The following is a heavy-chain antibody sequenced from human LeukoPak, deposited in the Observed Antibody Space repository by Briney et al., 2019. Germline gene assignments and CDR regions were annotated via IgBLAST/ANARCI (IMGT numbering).Heavy chain of an antibody. V-gene: IGHV3-23*01. CDR1: GFTFSSYA. Sequence: GGSLRLSCAASGFTFSSYAMSWVRQAPGKGLEWVSAISGSGGSTYYADSVKGRCTISRDNAKNTVFLQMNSLTVEDTGVYYCARGGYGHGFDIWGQGTVVTVSS. CDR2: ISGSGGST. J-gene: IGHJ3*02. CDR3: ARGGYGHGFDI. D-gene: IGHD5-12*01.